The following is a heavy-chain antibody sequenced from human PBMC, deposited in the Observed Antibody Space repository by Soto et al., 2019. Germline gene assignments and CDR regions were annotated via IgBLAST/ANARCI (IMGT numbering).Heavy chain of an antibody. Sequence: QVQLVQSGAEVRKPGSSVRVSCKASGGSFNRHTISWVRQAPGQGLEWMGGIIPIFGTANYAQKFQGRVTITADESTSTAYMELSSLRSEDTAVYYCAAACGGGSCYGGDYWGQGTLVTVSS. CDR3: AAACGGGSCYGGDY. V-gene: IGHV1-69*01. D-gene: IGHD2-15*01. CDR2: IIPIFGTA. CDR1: GGSFNRHT. J-gene: IGHJ4*02.